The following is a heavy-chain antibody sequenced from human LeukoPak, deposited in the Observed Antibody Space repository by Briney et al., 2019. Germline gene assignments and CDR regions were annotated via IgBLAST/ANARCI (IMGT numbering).Heavy chain of an antibody. D-gene: IGHD2-2*01. CDR3: ARSYCSSTSCFLGNWFDP. Sequence: ASVKVSCKASGYTFTSYDINWVRQATGQGLEWMGWMHPNSGNTGYAQKFQGRVTITRNTSISTAYMELSSLRSEDTAVYYCARSYCSSTSCFLGNWFDPWGQGTLVTVSS. J-gene: IGHJ5*02. CDR2: MHPNSGNT. CDR1: GYTFTSYD. V-gene: IGHV1-8*03.